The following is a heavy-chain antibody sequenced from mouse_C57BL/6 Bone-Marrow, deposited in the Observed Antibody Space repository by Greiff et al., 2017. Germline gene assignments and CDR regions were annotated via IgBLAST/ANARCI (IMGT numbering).Heavy chain of an antibody. V-gene: IGHV5-4*01. CDR3: ARLMRYWYFDV. CDR2: ISDGGSYT. Sequence: VQLKESGGGLVKPGGSLKLSCAASGFTFSSYAMSCVRQTPEKRLEWVATISDGGSYTYYPDNVKGRFTISRDNAKNNLYLQMSHLKSEDTAMYYCARLMRYWYFDVWGTGTTVTVSS. CDR1: GFTFSSYA. J-gene: IGHJ1*03.